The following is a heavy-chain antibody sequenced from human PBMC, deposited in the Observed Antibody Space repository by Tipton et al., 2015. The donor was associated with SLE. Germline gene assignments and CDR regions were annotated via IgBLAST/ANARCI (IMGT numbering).Heavy chain of an antibody. J-gene: IGHJ3*02. CDR3: ASGYYDTRDAFDI. Sequence: TLSLTCTVSGGSISSYYWSWIRQPAGKGLEWIGYIYTSGSTNYNPSLKSRVTISVDTSKNQFSLKLSSVTAADTAVYYCASGYYDTRDAFDIWGQGTMVTVSS. D-gene: IGHD3-22*01. V-gene: IGHV4-4*09. CDR2: IYTSGST. CDR1: GGSISSYY.